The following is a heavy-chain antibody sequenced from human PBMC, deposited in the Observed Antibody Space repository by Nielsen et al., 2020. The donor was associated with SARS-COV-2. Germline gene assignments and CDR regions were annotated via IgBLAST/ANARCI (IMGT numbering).Heavy chain of an antibody. CDR1: GFTFSGSA. CDR2: IRSKANSYAT. V-gene: IGHV3-73*01. J-gene: IGHJ2*01. Sequence: GGSLRLSCAASGFTFSGSAMHWVRQASGKGLEWVGRIRSKANSYATAYAASVKGRFTISRDDSKNTAYLQMNSLKTEDTAVYYCTSPPLTDGYNSDWYFDLWGRGTLVTVSS. CDR3: TSPPLTDGYNSDWYFDL. D-gene: IGHD5-24*01.